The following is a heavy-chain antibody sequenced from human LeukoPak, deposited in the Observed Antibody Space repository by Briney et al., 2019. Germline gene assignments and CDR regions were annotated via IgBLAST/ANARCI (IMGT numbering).Heavy chain of an antibody. CDR2: ISGSSSYI. Sequence: GGSLRLSCAASGFTFSSYSMNWVRQAPGKGLEWVSSISGSSSYIYYADSVKGRFTISRDNAKNSLYLQMNSLRAEDTAVYYCARAPGRGMDVWGQGTTVTVSS. D-gene: IGHD7-27*01. CDR3: ARAPGRGMDV. CDR1: GFTFSSYS. V-gene: IGHV3-21*01. J-gene: IGHJ6*02.